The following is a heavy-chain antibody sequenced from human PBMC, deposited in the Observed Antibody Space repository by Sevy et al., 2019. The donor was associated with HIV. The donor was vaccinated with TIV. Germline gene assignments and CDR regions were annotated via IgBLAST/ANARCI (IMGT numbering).Heavy chain of an antibody. CDR3: ARGQSELYY. Sequence: SDTLSLTCAVYGGSFSGFYWTWIRQPPGKGLEWIGEINHIGSTTYNPSLKSRVTISVDTSKNQFSLKLSSVTAADTAVYYCARGQSELYYWGQGIQVTVSS. D-gene: IGHD3-10*01. CDR2: INHIGST. CDR1: GGSFSGFY. J-gene: IGHJ4*02. V-gene: IGHV4-34*01.